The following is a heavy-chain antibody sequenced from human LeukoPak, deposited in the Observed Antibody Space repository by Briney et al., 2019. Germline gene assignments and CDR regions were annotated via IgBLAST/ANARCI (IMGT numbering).Heavy chain of an antibody. J-gene: IGHJ6*02. Sequence: GGSLRLSCAASGFTFSSYGMHWVRQAPGKGLEWVAVISYDGSNKYYADSVKGRFTISRDNSKNTLYLQMNSLRAEDTAVYYCAKDPQAFTIFGVPYGMDVWGQGTTVTVSS. CDR2: ISYDGSNK. D-gene: IGHD3-3*01. CDR1: GFTFSSYG. V-gene: IGHV3-30*18. CDR3: AKDPQAFTIFGVPYGMDV.